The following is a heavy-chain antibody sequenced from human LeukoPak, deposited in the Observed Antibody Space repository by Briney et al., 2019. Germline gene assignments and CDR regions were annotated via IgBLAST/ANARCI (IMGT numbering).Heavy chain of an antibody. Sequence: GGSLRLSCAASGFTFSSYAMHWVRQAPGKGLEWVAVISYDGSNKYYADSVKGRFTISRDNAKNSLYLQMNSLRAEDAAVYYCARGLWFGELSHFDYWGQGTLVTVSS. CDR2: ISYDGSNK. CDR1: GFTFSSYA. V-gene: IGHV3-30-3*01. J-gene: IGHJ4*02. CDR3: ARGLWFGELSHFDY. D-gene: IGHD3-10*01.